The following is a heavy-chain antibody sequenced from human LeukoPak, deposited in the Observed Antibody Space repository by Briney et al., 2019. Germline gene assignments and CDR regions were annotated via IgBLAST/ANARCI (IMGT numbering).Heavy chain of an antibody. V-gene: IGHV1-46*02. Sequence: AASVKVSCKTSGYTFNIYYVQWVRQAPGQGLEWMGVIHPNDGGTTYAQKFQGRIIMTSDTSTSTIYKELSSLRSDDTAVYYCARGDIDHWGQGTLVTVSS. CDR2: IHPNDGGT. D-gene: IGHD2-15*01. CDR3: ARGDIDH. J-gene: IGHJ5*02. CDR1: GYTFNIYY.